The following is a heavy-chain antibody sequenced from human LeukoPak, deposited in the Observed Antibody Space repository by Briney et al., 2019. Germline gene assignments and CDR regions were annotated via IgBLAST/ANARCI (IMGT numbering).Heavy chain of an antibody. CDR1: EFTFSSYS. D-gene: IGHD3-10*01. V-gene: IGHV3-48*01. J-gene: IGHJ4*02. CDR3: VLLWFGELSPGDY. Sequence: GGSLRLSCAASEFTFSSYSMNWVRQAPGKGLEWVSYITNSGNSKSYADSVKGRFTISRDNTKNSLYLQMNGLRAEDTAVYYCVLLWFGELSPGDYWGQGTLVTVSS. CDR2: ITNSGNSK.